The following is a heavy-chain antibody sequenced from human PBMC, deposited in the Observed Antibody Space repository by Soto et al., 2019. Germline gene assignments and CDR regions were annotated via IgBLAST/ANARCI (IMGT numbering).Heavy chain of an antibody. J-gene: IGHJ6*02. CDR3: ARHKGYCSSTSCYGMDV. Sequence: PGESLKISCEGPGYTFTTYWVAWVRQMPGKGLEWVGSIYPGDSDSRYNPSVQGQVTISADRSISTAYLQWNSLKASDTAMYFCARHKGYCSSTSCYGMDVWGQGTTVTVSS. D-gene: IGHD2-15*01. V-gene: IGHV5-51*01. CDR2: IYPGDSDS. CDR1: GYTFTTYW.